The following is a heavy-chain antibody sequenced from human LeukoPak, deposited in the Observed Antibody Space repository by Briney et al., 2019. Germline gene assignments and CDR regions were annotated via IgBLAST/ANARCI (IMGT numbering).Heavy chain of an antibody. CDR1: GDTFTTYA. CDR3: ARGRAGAFDY. D-gene: IGHD3-10*01. V-gene: IGHV1-69*06. J-gene: IGHJ4*02. CDR2: IIPMFGTP. Sequence: SVKVSCKTSGDTFTTYAIIWVRQAPGQGLEWMGGIIPMFGTPNYAQRLQGRVTITADKSTKTAYMELSSLRSEDTAVYYCARGRAGAFDYWGQGTLVTVSS.